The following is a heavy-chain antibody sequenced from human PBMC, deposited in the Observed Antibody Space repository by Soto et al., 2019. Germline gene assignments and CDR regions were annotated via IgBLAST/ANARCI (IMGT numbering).Heavy chain of an antibody. CDR1: GGSISSSSYY. V-gene: IGHV4-39*01. CDR2: IYYSGST. J-gene: IGHJ6*04. CDR3: ASRYPSEDDLWSAYYYYGMDV. Sequence: PSETLSLTCTVSGGSISSSSYYWGWIRQPPGKGLEWIGSIYYSGSTYYNPSLKSRVTISVDTSKNQFSLKLSSVTAADTAVYYCASRYPSEDDLWSAYYYYGMDVWGKGTTVTVSS. D-gene: IGHD3-3*01.